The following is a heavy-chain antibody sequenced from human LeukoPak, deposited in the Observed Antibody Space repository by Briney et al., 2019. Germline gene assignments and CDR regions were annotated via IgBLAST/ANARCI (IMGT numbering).Heavy chain of an antibody. J-gene: IGHJ4*02. V-gene: IGHV4-39*07. D-gene: IGHD3-22*01. CDR1: GGSISSSSYY. CDR3: ARDETPLYYEDY. Sequence: SETLSLTCTVSGGSISSSSYYWGWIRQPPGKGLEWIGSIYYSGSTYYNPSLKSRVTISVDTSKNQFSLKLSSVTAADTAVYYCARDETPLYYEDYWGQGTLVTVSS. CDR2: IYYSGST.